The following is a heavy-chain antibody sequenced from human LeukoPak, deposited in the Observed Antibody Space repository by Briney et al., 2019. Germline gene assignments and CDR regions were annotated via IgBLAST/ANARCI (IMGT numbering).Heavy chain of an antibody. Sequence: PSETLSLTCTVSGGSIGSYYWSLIRQPPATGLESIGCIHYSGSTNYNPSLKSRLTMSLDTSKNQFSLKLSSVTAADTAVYYCARQGGQLWPRLDQWGQGSLVTVSS. D-gene: IGHD5-18*01. V-gene: IGHV4-59*08. CDR2: IHYSGST. CDR1: GGSIGSYY. J-gene: IGHJ4*02. CDR3: ARQGGQLWPRLDQ.